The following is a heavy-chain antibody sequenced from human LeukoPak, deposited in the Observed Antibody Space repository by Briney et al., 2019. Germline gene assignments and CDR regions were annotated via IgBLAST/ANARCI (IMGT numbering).Heavy chain of an antibody. J-gene: IGHJ6*02. V-gene: IGHV1-69*01. CDR2: IIPIFGTA. CDR1: GGTFISYA. D-gene: IGHD6-13*01. Sequence: SVKVSCKASGGTFISYAISWVRQAPGQGLEWMGGIIPIFGTANYAQKFQGRVTITADESTSTAYMELSSLRSEDTAVYYCASKWQQLEGYYYGMDVWGQGTTVTVSS. CDR3: ASKWQQLEGYYYGMDV.